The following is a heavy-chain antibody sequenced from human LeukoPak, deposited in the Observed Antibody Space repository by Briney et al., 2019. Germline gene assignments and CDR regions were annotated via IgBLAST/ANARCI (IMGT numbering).Heavy chain of an antibody. CDR2: IVGSGGNM. V-gene: IGHV3-23*01. J-gene: IGHJ4*02. CDR1: GFSFSSYA. D-gene: IGHD2-2*01. CDR3: AEGLTWDSTSCSD. Sequence: GGSLRLSCAASGFSFSSYAMSWVRQAPGKGLEWVSAIVGSGGNMYYADSVKGRFTISRDNFKSTLYLQMNSLRAEDTAFYYCAEGLTWDSTSCSDWGQGTLVTVSS.